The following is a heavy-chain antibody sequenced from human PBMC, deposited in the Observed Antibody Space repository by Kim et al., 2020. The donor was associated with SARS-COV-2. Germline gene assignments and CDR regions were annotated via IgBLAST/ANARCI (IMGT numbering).Heavy chain of an antibody. J-gene: IGHJ5*01. V-gene: IGHV3-53*01. CDR1: GFDFSRYS. CDR2: SFGRGRP. CDR3: ARETYFDFWAGYHSSYFDT. D-gene: IGHD3-3*01. Sequence: GGSLRLSCAAAGFDFSRYSLAWVRKPPGRALEWVSSFGRGRPHYAQSIKGRFTLSKDDSSNMLFLQMSNLTAEDTAVYYCARETYFDFWAGYHSSYFDTWGLGTLVTV.